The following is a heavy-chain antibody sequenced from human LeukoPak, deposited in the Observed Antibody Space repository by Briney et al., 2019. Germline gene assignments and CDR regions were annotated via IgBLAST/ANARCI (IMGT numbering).Heavy chain of an antibody. CDR3: ARGAWSSWFDP. D-gene: IGHD3-10*01. J-gene: IGHJ5*02. Sequence: RPGGSLRLSCAASGFTFDDYGMSWVRQAPGKGLEWVSAISGSGGNTYYADSVKGRFTISRDNSKNTLYLQMNSLRAEDTAVYYCARGAWSSWFDPWGQRTLVTVSS. CDR2: ISGSGGNT. V-gene: IGHV3-23*01. CDR1: GFTFDDYG.